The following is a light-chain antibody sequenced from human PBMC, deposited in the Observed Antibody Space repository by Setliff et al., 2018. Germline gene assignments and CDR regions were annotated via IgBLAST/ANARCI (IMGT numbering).Light chain of an antibody. J-gene: IGLJ1*01. V-gene: IGLV2-14*01. CDR3: SSYTSSSTRV. CDR2: EVS. CDR1: SSDVGYYNY. Sequence: QSVLTQPASVSGSPGQSITISCTGTSSDVGYYNYVSWYQQHPGKAPKLMIYEVSNRPSGVSSRFSGSKSGSTASLTISGLQAEDEADYYCSSYTSSSTRVFGTGTKVTVL.